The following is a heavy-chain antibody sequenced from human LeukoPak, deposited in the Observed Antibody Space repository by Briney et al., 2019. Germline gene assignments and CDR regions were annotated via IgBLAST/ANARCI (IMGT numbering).Heavy chain of an antibody. D-gene: IGHD6-13*01. CDR1: GFIFRTSA. CDR3: ARGLAAAGTDAFDI. Sequence: PGGSLRLSCVDSGFIFRTSAMHWVRQAPGKGLEWVAVISFNGNNKYYAASVTGRFTISRDNAKNTLYLQMNSLRAEDTAVYYCARGLAAAGTDAFDIWGQGTKVSVS. J-gene: IGHJ3*02. CDR2: ISFNGNNK. V-gene: IGHV3-30*04.